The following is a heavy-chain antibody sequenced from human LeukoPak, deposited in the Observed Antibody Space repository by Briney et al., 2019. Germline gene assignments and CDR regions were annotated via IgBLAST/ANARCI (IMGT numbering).Heavy chain of an antibody. Sequence: PSETLSLTCTVSGDSISDYYWSWIRQPAGRGLEWIGRIFTTKNTDYNPSLTSRVTMSIDTSKNQFSLELRSVTAADTAVYYCTRDPAFYGSGDWGQGTLVTVSS. V-gene: IGHV4-4*07. D-gene: IGHD3-10*01. CDR1: GDSISDYY. J-gene: IGHJ4*02. CDR2: IFTTKNT. CDR3: TRDPAFYGSGD.